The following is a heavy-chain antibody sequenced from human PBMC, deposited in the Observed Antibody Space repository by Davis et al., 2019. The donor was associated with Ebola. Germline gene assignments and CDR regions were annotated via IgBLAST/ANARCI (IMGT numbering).Heavy chain of an antibody. CDR1: GFTFSSYS. D-gene: IGHD5/OR15-5a*01. V-gene: IGHV3-21*01. CDR3: ARARVSVSKPPNAFDI. CDR2: ISSNSSYI. J-gene: IGHJ3*02. Sequence: GESLKISCAASGFTFSSYSMNWVRQAPGKGLEWVSSISSNSSYIYYADSVKGRFTISRDNAKNSLYLQMNSLRAEDTALYYCARARVSVSKPPNAFDIWGQGTMVTVSS.